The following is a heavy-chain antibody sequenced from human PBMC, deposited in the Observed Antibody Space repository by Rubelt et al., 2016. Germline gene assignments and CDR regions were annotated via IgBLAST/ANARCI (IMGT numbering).Heavy chain of an antibody. CDR2: INPSGGST. CDR3: ARGRDDDGDY. Sequence: QVQLVQSGAEVKKPGASVKVSCKASGYTFTSYYMHWVRQPPGQGLELMGIINPSGGSTSYPQKYQCRVTMTRDTSTSPVYMGLSSLRSEETAVYYCARGRDDDGDYWGQGTLVTVSS. V-gene: IGHV1-46*01. CDR1: GYTFTSYY. D-gene: IGHD5-24*01. J-gene: IGHJ4*02.